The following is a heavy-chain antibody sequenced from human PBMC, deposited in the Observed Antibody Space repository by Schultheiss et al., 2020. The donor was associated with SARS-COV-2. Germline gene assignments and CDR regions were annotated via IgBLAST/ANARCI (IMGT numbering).Heavy chain of an antibody. D-gene: IGHD6-19*01. J-gene: IGHJ4*02. CDR1: GFTFSGSA. Sequence: GGSLRLSCAASGFTFSGSAMHWVRQAPGKGLEWVANIRQDGGEKYYVDSVKGRFTISRDNSKNTLYLQTNSVRAEDTAVYYCARDRQWLAPNDYWGQGTLVTVSS. CDR3: ARDRQWLAPNDY. V-gene: IGHV3-7*01. CDR2: IRQDGGEK.